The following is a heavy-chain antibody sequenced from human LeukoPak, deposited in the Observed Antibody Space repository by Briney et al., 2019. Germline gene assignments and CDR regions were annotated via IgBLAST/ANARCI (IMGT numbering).Heavy chain of an antibody. Sequence: GGSLRLSCAASGFSFSDYYMGWIRQAPGKGLEWVSYISNGASTIYYVDSVKGRFTISRDNAKNSLYLQMNSLRAEDTAVYYCVRDGIATGGDFDYWGQGTLVTVSS. J-gene: IGHJ4*02. CDR3: VRDGIATGGDFDY. CDR1: GFSFSDYY. D-gene: IGHD1-14*01. V-gene: IGHV3-11*04. CDR2: ISNGASTI.